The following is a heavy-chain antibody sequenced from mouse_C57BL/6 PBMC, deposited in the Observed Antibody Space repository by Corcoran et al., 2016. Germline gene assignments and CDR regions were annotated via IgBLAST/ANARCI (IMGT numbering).Heavy chain of an antibody. V-gene: IGHV9-3*01. CDR2: INTYSGVP. CDR3: AYSNYAMDY. Sequence: QIQLVQPGPELKKPGETVKISCKASGYTFTTYGMSWVKQAPGKGLKWMGWINTYSGVPTYADDFKGRFAFSLETSASTAYLQINNLKNEDTATYFCAYSNYAMDYWGQGTSVTVSS. CDR1: GYTFTTYG. J-gene: IGHJ4*01. D-gene: IGHD2-5*01.